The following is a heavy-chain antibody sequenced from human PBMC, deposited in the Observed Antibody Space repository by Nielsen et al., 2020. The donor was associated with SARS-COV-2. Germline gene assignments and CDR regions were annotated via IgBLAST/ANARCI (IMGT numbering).Heavy chain of an antibody. CDR3: VRAPDYDVLTGYYADGFDV. Sequence: SETLSLTCAVSGDSVSSHDWWTWVRQSPGKGLEWLGEVSHSGSTNYNPSLKSRVTLSMDKSKNQFSLRLTSVSAADTAVYYCVRAPDYDVLTGYYADGFDVWGRGTMVTVSS. J-gene: IGHJ3*01. V-gene: IGHV4-4*02. CDR1: GDSVSSHDW. CDR2: VSHSGST. D-gene: IGHD3-9*01.